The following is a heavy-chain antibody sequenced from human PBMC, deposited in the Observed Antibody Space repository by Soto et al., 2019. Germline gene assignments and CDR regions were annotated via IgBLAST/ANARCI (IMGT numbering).Heavy chain of an antibody. CDR2: IIPKFGTT. Sequence: QVQLVQSGAEVKKPGSSVKVSCKASGGSFSTYGINWVRLAPGQGLEWMGGIIPKFGTTNYAQNFQGRVTITADESTNTAYMELNYLGSDDTAVYFCARELDPYYGGNSLSLDYWGQGTQVTVSS. CDR1: GGSFSTYG. V-gene: IGHV1-69*13. D-gene: IGHD4-17*01. J-gene: IGHJ4*02. CDR3: ARELDPYYGGNSLSLDY.